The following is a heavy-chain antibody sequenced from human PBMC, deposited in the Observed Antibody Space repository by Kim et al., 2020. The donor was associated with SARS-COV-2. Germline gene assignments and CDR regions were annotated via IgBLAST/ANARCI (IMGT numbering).Heavy chain of an antibody. J-gene: IGHJ3*02. Sequence: NPSLTSRVTISVDTSKNQFSLKLSSVTAADTAVYYCARPRWLQSTGAFDIWGQGTMVTVSS. CDR3: ARPRWLQSTGAFDI. D-gene: IGHD6-19*01. V-gene: IGHV4-59*08.